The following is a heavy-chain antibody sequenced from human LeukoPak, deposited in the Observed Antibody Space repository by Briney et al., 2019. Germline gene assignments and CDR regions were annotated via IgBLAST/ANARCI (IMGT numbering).Heavy chain of an antibody. D-gene: IGHD2-15*01. CDR3: ARDGTSCRTHWFDP. J-gene: IGHJ5*02. V-gene: IGHV4-30-2*01. CDR2: IYHSGST. CDR1: GGSISSGGYS. Sequence: PSQTLSLTCAVSGGSISSGGYSWSWIRQPPGKGPEWIGYIYHSGSTYYNPSLKSRVTISVDRSKNQFSLKLSSVTAADTAVYYCARDGTSCRTHWFDPWGQGTLVTVSS.